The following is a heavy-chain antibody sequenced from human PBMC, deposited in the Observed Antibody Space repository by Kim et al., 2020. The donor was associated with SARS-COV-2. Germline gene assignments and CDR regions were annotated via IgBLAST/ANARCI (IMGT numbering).Heavy chain of an antibody. CDR3: ASGLGYSYGAYYYGMDV. V-gene: IGHV1-18*01. D-gene: IGHD5-18*01. CDR1: GYTFTSYG. Sequence: ASVKVSRKASGYTFTSYGISWVRQAPGQGLEWMGWISAYNGNTNYAQKLQGRVTMTTDTSTSTAYMELRSLRSDDTAVYYCASGLGYSYGAYYYGMDVWGQGTTVTVSS. J-gene: IGHJ6*02. CDR2: ISAYNGNT.